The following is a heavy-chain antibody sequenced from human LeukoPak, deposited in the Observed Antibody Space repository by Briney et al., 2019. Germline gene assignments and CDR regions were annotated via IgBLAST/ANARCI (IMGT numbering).Heavy chain of an antibody. CDR1: GFIFSDFP. Sequence: LTGGSLRLSCAASGFIFSDFPFHWVRLAPGKGLEWVAVISHDGKVKYYADSVKGRFTISRDDSTNTLSLQMNSLRPEDTGTYYCARDLSRGAPDYFDNWGQGTLVTVSS. D-gene: IGHD3-10*01. J-gene: IGHJ4*02. CDR3: ARDLSRGAPDYFDN. CDR2: ISHDGKVK. V-gene: IGHV3-30*04.